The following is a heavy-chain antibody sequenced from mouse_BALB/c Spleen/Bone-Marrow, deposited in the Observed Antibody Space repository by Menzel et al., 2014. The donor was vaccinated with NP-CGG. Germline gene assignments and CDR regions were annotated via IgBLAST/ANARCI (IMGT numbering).Heavy chain of an antibody. J-gene: IGHJ2*01. CDR3: ARYLGAYFDY. CDR1: GISITTGNYG. Sequence: VQLQQSGPGLVKPSQTVSLTCTVTGISITTGNYGWSWIRQFPGNKLEWIGYIYYSGTITYNPSLTSRTTVTRDTSKNQFFLEMNSLTAEDTATYYCARYLGAYFDYWGQGTTLTVSS. CDR2: IYYSGTI. V-gene: IGHV3-5*02. D-gene: IGHD1-1*01.